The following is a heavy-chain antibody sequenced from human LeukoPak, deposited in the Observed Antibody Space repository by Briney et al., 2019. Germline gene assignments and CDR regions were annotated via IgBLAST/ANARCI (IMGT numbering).Heavy chain of an antibody. Sequence: TGGSLRLSCAASGFTFITYNMNWVRQAPGKGLEWVANIRRDGSETHYVDSVMGRFTISRDNAKNSLYLQMNSLRAEDTAVYYCARGSGYDSFDYWGQGTLVTVSS. D-gene: IGHD5-12*01. V-gene: IGHV3-7*01. CDR1: GFTFITYN. J-gene: IGHJ4*02. CDR3: ARGSGYDSFDY. CDR2: IRRDGSET.